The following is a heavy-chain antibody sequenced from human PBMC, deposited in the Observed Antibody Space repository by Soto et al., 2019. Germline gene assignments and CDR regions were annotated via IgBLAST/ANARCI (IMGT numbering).Heavy chain of an antibody. CDR1: GYTFTSYG. J-gene: IGHJ6*02. V-gene: IGHV1-18*01. CDR3: ARDGLLRRVMSYYYGMDV. Sequence: ASVKVSCKASGYTFTSYGISWVRQAPGQGLEWMGWISAYNGNTNYAQKLQGRVTMTTDTSTSTAYMELRSLRSDDTAVYYCARDGLLRRVMSYYYGMDVWGQGTTVTVSS. D-gene: IGHD3-10*01. CDR2: ISAYNGNT.